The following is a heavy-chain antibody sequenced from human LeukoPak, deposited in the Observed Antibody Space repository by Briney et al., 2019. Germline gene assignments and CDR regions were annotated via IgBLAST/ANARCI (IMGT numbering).Heavy chain of an antibody. CDR3: ARGIHITIFGVVINNLFDY. CDR1: GFTFSTYG. J-gene: IGHJ4*02. CDR2: ISSSSSYI. D-gene: IGHD3-3*01. Sequence: GGSLRLSCATSGFTFSTYGMNWVRQAPGKGLEWVSSISSSSSYIYYADSVKGRFTISRDNAKNSLYLQMNSLRAEDTAVYYCARGIHITIFGVVINNLFDYWGQGTLVTVSS. V-gene: IGHV3-21*01.